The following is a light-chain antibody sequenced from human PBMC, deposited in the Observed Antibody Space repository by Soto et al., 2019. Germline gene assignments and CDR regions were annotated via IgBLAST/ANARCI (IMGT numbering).Light chain of an antibody. J-gene: IGKJ4*01. CDR1: QSVSSS. CDR3: QQRYNWPHT. V-gene: IGKV3-11*01. Sequence: EIVLTQSPATLSLSPGERVTLSCRASQSVSSSLAWYQQTPGQAPRLLIYDASNRATGIPARFSGSGSGTDFTLTISSLGPEDSAVYYCQQRYNWPHTFGGGTKVEI. CDR2: DAS.